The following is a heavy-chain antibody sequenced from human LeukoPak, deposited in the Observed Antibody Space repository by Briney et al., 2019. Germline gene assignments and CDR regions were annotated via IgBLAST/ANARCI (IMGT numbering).Heavy chain of an antibody. CDR1: GDSISNDNYY. V-gene: IGHV4-61*02. CDR2: IFSSGSS. D-gene: IGHD4-17*01. CDR3: AREVTRTTVTTFSNWFDP. Sequence: SQTLSLTCTVSGDSISNDNYYWNWIRQPAGKGLEWIGRIFSSGSSIYNPSLKSRVTMSVDTSKNQFSLKLSSVTAADTAVYYCAREVTRTTVTTFSNWFDPWGQGTLVTVSS. J-gene: IGHJ5*02.